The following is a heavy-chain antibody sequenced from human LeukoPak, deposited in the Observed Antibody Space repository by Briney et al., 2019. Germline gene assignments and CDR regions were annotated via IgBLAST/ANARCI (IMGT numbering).Heavy chain of an antibody. D-gene: IGHD6-19*01. V-gene: IGHV4-59*01. CDR2: IYYSGST. J-gene: IGHJ4*02. CDR1: GGSISSYY. CDR3: VKSSGWYAAFDY. Sequence: PSETLSLTCTVSGGSISSYYWSWIRQPPGKGLEWIGYIYYSGSTNYNPSLKSRVTISVDTSKNQFSLKLSSVTAADTAVYYCVKSSGWYAAFDYWGQGTLVTVSS.